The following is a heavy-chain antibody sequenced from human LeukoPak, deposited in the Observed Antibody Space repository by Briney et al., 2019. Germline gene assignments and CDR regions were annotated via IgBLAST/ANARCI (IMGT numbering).Heavy chain of an antibody. CDR1: GGSISSSSYY. V-gene: IGHV4-39*07. Sequence: PSETLSLTCTVSGGSISSSSYYWGWIRQPPGKGLEWIGSIYYSGSTYYNPSLKSRVTISIDTSKNQFSLKLSSVTAADTAVYYCARNGAYCSGGSCYPYPTARASWFDPWGQGTLVTVSS. CDR2: IYYSGST. J-gene: IGHJ5*02. CDR3: ARNGAYCSGGSCYPYPTARASWFDP. D-gene: IGHD2-15*01.